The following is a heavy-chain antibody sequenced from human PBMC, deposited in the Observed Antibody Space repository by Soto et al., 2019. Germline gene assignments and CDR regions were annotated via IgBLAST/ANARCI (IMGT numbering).Heavy chain of an antibody. D-gene: IGHD1-7*01. CDR2: IHSSGTT. CDR3: ARERIIGTSYSDY. CDR1: SGSINSFY. Sequence: SETLSLTCTVSSGSINSFYWAWIRQPAGKGLEWIGRIHSSGTTNYNPSLSSRVTMSVDPSKNQFSLRLTSVTAADPAVYYCARERIIGTSYSDYWGQGILVNVSS. V-gene: IGHV4-4*07. J-gene: IGHJ4*02.